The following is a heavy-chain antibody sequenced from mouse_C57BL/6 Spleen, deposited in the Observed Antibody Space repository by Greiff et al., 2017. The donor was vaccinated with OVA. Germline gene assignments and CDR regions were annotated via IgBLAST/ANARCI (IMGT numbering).Heavy chain of an antibody. CDR2: ISSGGSYT. CDR3: ARDVYDYDGGYAMDY. CDR1: GFTFSSYG. D-gene: IGHD2-4*01. Sequence: EVNLVESGGDLVKPGGSLKLSCAASGFTFSSYGMSWVRQTPDKRLEWVATISSGGSYTYYPDSVKGRFTISRDNAKNTLYLQMSSLKSEDTAMYYCARDVYDYDGGYAMDYWGQGTSVTVSS. J-gene: IGHJ4*01. V-gene: IGHV5-6*01.